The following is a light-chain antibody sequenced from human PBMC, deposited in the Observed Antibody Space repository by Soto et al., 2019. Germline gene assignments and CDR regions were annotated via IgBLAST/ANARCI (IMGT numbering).Light chain of an antibody. CDR3: SSYSSTSTRV. CDR2: DVS. Sequence: QSALTQPASVSGSPGQSITISCSGTSSDVGGYNSVSWYQQYPGTAPKLLIYDVSYRPSGISTRFSGSKSGDTASLTISGLQADDEADYFCSSYSSTSTRVYGGGTKLTVL. CDR1: SSDVGGYNS. V-gene: IGLV2-14*01. J-gene: IGLJ3*02.